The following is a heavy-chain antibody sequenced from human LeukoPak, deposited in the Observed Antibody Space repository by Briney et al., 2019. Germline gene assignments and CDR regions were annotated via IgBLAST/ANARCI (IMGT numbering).Heavy chain of an antibody. J-gene: IGHJ3*02. CDR3: ARSLRDLYSINAFDI. CDR2: IYYSGST. Sequence: SETLSLTCTVSGGSLSSYYWSWIRQPPGKGLEWIGYIYYSGSTNYNPSLKSRVTISVDTSKNQFSLKLSSVTAADTAVYYCARSLRDLYSINAFDIWGQGTMVTVSS. D-gene: IGHD3-3*02. V-gene: IGHV4-59*08. CDR1: GGSLSSYY.